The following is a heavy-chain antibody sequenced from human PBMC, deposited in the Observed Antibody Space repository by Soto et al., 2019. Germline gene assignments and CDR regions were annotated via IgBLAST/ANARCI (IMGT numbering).Heavy chain of an antibody. CDR1: GGTFSSYA. CDR2: IIPIFGTA. Sequence: SVKVSCKASGGTFSSYAISWVRQAPGQGLEWMGGIIPIFGTANYAQKFQGRVTITADESTSTAYMELSSLRSEDTAVYYCDYYGDYEGYYFDYWGQGTLVTVSS. CDR3: DYYGDYEGYYFDY. V-gene: IGHV1-69*13. D-gene: IGHD4-17*01. J-gene: IGHJ4*02.